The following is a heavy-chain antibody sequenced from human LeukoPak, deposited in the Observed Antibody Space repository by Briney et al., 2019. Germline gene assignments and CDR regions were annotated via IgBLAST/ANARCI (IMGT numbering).Heavy chain of an antibody. CDR2: INTSGTT. CDR1: GVSICDYY. Sequence: SETLSLTCTVSGVSICDYYLAWIRQPAGKALEWIGRINTSGTTRYNPSLQSRVTLSMDSSNSQFSLHLTSVTAADTAVYYCARGLSHVYDFNWFDPWGQGILVTVSS. D-gene: IGHD2/OR15-2a*01. V-gene: IGHV4-4*07. CDR3: ARGLSHVYDFNWFDP. J-gene: IGHJ5*02.